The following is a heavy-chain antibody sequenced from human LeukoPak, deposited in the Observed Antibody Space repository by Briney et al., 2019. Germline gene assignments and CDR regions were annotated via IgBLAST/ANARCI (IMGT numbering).Heavy chain of an antibody. V-gene: IGHV3-53*01. CDR2: IYSGGST. D-gene: IGHD3-9*01. J-gene: IGHJ4*02. CDR3: ARASSVLRYFDWLPGPFDY. CDR1: GFTVSGNY. Sequence: PGGSLRLSCAASGFTVSGNYMSWVRQAPGKGPEWVSVIYSGGSTYYADSVKGRFTISRDNSKNTLYLQMNSLRAEDTAVYYCARASSVLRYFDWLPGPFDYWGQGTLVTVSS.